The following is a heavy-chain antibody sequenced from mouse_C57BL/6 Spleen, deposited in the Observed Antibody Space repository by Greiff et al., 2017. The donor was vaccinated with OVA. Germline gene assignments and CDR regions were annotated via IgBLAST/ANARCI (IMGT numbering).Heavy chain of an antibody. Sequence: VKLQQSGAELVRPGASVTLSCKASGYTFTDYEMHWVKQTPVHGLEWIGAIDPETGGTAYNQKFKGKAILTADKSSSTAYMELRSLTSEDSAVYYCTRGGSSGYGGYWGQGTTLTVSS. CDR2: IDPETGGT. CDR1: GYTFTDYE. V-gene: IGHV1-15*01. CDR3: TRGGSSGYGGY. D-gene: IGHD3-2*02. J-gene: IGHJ2*01.